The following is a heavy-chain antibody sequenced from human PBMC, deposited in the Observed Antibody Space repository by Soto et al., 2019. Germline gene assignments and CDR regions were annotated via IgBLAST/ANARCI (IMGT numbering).Heavy chain of an antibody. J-gene: IGHJ4*02. V-gene: IGHV3-72*01. CDR1: GITFSDHD. CDR2: SRTIADNYAT. Sequence: EVQLVESGGGLVQPGGSLRLSCAISGITFSDHDIDWVRQAAGKGLEWLGRSRTIADNYATDYTASVKGRFTFSRDDSKSSMSLKMRSLKTGDTAMYYCVLWVRGIINYWGQGALVTVSS. CDR3: VLWVRGIINY. D-gene: IGHD3-10*01.